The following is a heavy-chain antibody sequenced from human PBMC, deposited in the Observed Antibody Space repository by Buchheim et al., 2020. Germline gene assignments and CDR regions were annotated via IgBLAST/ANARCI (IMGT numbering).Heavy chain of an antibody. CDR1: GGSISSGGYS. CDR3: ARMRTYSGYAGDFDY. Sequence: QLQLQESGSGLVKPSQTLSLTCAVSGGSISSGGYSWSWIRQPPGKGLEWIGYIYHSGCTYYNPSLKSRVTISVNRSKNQYSLKVSSVTAADTAVYYCARMRTYSGYAGDFDYWGQGTL. J-gene: IGHJ4*02. D-gene: IGHD5-12*01. V-gene: IGHV4-30-2*01. CDR2: IYHSGCT.